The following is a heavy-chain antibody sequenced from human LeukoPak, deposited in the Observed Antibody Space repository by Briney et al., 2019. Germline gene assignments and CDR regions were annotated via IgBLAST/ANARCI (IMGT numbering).Heavy chain of an antibody. CDR1: GDSISSGSYY. D-gene: IGHD6-13*01. CDR2: IYYSGST. J-gene: IGHJ4*02. V-gene: IGHV4-61*01. CDR3: ARDRDRSSWYYFDS. Sequence: SETLSLTRTVFGDSISSGSYYWSWIRQPPGKGLEWIGYIYYSGSTNYNPSLRSRVTISGDTSKNQFSLKLSSVTAADTAVYYCARDRDRSSWYYFDSWGQGTLVTVSS.